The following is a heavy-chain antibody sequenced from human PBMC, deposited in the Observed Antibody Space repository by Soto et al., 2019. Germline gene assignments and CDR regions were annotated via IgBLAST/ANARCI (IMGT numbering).Heavy chain of an antibody. CDR2: IYYNGNT. CDR3: ARDKGGAALKGSGMDV. V-gene: IGHV4-31*02. CDR1: GGSIGSRDYY. J-gene: IGHJ6*02. Sequence: QVQMRQSGPGLVKPSQTLSLKCSVSGGSIGSRDYYWSWIRQHPEKGLEWIGSIYYNGNTDYNPSFRGRPTISLDASMNEFSLKLTSVTAADTAVYYCARDKGGAALKGSGMDVWGQGTTVTVS. D-gene: IGHD2-8*01.